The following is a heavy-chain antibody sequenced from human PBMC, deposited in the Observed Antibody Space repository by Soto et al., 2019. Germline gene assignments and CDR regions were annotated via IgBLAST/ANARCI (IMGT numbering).Heavy chain of an antibody. V-gene: IGHV3-64*01. D-gene: IGHD3-22*01. J-gene: IGHJ4*02. Sequence: EVHLVESGGVLVQPGGSLRLCCAASGFTFSSYAMHWVRQAAGKGLEYVSAISSNGGSTYYANSVKGRFTISRNNYKNTLYLQMGSPRAEDMAVYYCARDLGGSSGPYFDYLGQGTLVTVSS. CDR3: ARDLGGSSGPYFDY. CDR1: GFTFSSYA. CDR2: ISSNGGST.